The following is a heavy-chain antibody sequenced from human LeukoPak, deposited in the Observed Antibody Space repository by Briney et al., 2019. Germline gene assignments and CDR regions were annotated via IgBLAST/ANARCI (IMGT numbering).Heavy chain of an antibody. CDR2: ISYDGSNK. J-gene: IGHJ3*02. V-gene: IGHV3-30-3*01. Sequence: GGSLRLSCAASGFTFSSYAMHWVRQAPGKGLEWVAVISYDGSNKYYADSVKGRFTISRDNSKNTLYLQMNSLRAEDTAVYYCARERWGCSSTSCVGAFDIWGQGTMVTVSS. CDR1: GFTFSSYA. CDR3: ARERWGCSSTSCVGAFDI. D-gene: IGHD2-2*01.